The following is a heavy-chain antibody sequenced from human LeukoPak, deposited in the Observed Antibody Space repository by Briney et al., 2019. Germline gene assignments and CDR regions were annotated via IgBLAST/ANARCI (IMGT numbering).Heavy chain of an antibody. Sequence: GGSLRLSCAASGFTFSSYAMSWVRQAPGKGLEWISYIGISSGNTKYADSVKGRFTISGDKAKNSVYLQMNSLRVEDTAVYYCARDTKYAFDNWGQGTLVTVSS. CDR3: ARDTKYAFDN. V-gene: IGHV3-48*01. CDR1: GFTFSSYA. CDR2: IGISSGNT. D-gene: IGHD2-2*01. J-gene: IGHJ4*02.